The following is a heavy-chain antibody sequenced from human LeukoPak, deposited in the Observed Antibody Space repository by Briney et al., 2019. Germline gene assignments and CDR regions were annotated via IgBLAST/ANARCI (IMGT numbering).Heavy chain of an antibody. J-gene: IGHJ4*01. CDR2: ISGGGDGK. CDR1: GFTFSSYA. V-gene: IGHV3-23*01. CDR3: AREPKN. Sequence: GGSLRLSCAASGFTFSSYALAWVRQAPGKGLEWVSGISGGGDGKYYADSVKGRVTISRDNSKNTVFLQMNSLRAEDTAVYYCAREPKNWGHGTLVTVSS.